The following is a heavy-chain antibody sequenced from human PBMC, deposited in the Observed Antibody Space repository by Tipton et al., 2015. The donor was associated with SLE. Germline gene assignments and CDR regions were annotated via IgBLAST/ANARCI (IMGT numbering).Heavy chain of an antibody. Sequence: TLSLTCTVSGGSISSYYWSWIRQPPGKGLEWIGEINHSGSTNYNPALKSRVTISVDPSKNQFSLKLSSVTAADTAVYYCARPGVYGMDVWGQGTTVTVSS. V-gene: IGHV4-34*01. CDR1: GGSISSYY. CDR2: INHSGST. J-gene: IGHJ6*02. D-gene: IGHD2-8*01. CDR3: ARPGVYGMDV.